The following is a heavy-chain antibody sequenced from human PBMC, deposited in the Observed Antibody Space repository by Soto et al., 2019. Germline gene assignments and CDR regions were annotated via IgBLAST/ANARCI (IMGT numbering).Heavy chain of an antibody. V-gene: IGHV3-49*04. Sequence: PGGSLRLSCTASGFTFGDYVMSWVRQAPGKGLEWVGFIRSKAYGGTTDYAASVKGRFTISRDDSKSIAYLQMNSLKTEDTAVYYCTRVRPHYYDSSGYYHYDAFDIWGQGTMVTVSS. CDR2: IRSKAYGGTT. CDR1: GFTFGDYV. J-gene: IGHJ3*02. CDR3: TRVRPHYYDSSGYYHYDAFDI. D-gene: IGHD3-22*01.